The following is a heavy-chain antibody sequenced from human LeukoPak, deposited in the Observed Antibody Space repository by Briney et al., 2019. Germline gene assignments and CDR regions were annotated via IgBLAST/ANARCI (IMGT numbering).Heavy chain of an antibody. J-gene: IGHJ4*02. D-gene: IGHD3-3*01. CDR1: GGSISSSSYY. Sequence: SETLSLTCTVSGGSISSSSYYWGWIRQPPGKGLEWIGSIYYSGSTYYNPSLKSRVTISVDTSKNQFSPKLSSVTAADTAVYYCARGDFWSGFTYYFDYWGQGTLVTVSS. V-gene: IGHV4-39*01. CDR2: IYYSGST. CDR3: ARGDFWSGFTYYFDY.